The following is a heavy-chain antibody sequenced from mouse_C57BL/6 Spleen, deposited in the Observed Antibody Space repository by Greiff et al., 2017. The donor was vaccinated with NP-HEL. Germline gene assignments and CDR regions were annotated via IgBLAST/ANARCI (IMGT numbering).Heavy chain of an antibody. V-gene: IGHV1-9*01. J-gene: IGHJ2*01. CDR2: ILPGSGST. Sequence: QVQLKESGAELMKPGASVKLSCKATGYTFTGYWIEWVKQRPGHGLEWIGEILPGSGSTNYNEKFKGKATFTADTSTNTVYIQLSSLTTEDSAIYYCASPLYSNPFDYWGQGTTLTVSS. D-gene: IGHD2-5*01. CDR1: GYTFTGYW. CDR3: ASPLYSNPFDY.